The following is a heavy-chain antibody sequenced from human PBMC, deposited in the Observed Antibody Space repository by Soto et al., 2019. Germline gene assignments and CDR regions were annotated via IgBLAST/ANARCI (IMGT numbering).Heavy chain of an antibody. J-gene: IGHJ4*02. Sequence: QVQLQESGPGLVRPSQTLSLTCTVYGGSISSGSYFWTWIRQHPGKGLEWIGYIYYSGSTYYNPSLKSRVTITVDTSKNQFSLKLSSVTAADTAVYYCARGDLAGATSFDYWGPGTLVTVSS. CDR2: IYYSGST. D-gene: IGHD1-26*01. V-gene: IGHV4-31*03. CDR1: GGSISSGSYF. CDR3: ARGDLAGATSFDY.